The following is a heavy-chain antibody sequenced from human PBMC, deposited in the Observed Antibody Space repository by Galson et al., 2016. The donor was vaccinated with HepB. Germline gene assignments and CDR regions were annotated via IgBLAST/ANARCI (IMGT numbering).Heavy chain of an antibody. CDR3: ARGSPYYGCNSRFDY. CDR2: IWYDGSDK. Sequence: SLRVSCAVSGFTFSSYGMHWVRQAPGKGLEWVAVIWYDGSDKYYAEYVKGRFTISRDNSKNRLYLQMNSLRAEDTAVYYCARGSPYYGCNSRFDYWGQGTLVTVSS. V-gene: IGHV3-33*01. CDR1: GFTFSSYG. D-gene: IGHD4-23*01. J-gene: IGHJ4*02.